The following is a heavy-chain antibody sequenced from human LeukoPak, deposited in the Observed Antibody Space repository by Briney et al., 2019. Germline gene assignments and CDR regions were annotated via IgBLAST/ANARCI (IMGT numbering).Heavy chain of an antibody. CDR2: ITSSSSYI. Sequence: GGSLRLSCAASGFTFSSYNMNWVRQAPGKGPEWVSSITSSSSYIYYADSVKGRFTISRDNAKNSLYLQMDSLRVEDTAVYYCARQQLVPSIDYWGQGTLVTVSS. CDR1: GFTFSSYN. D-gene: IGHD6-13*01. J-gene: IGHJ4*02. CDR3: ARQQLVPSIDY. V-gene: IGHV3-21*06.